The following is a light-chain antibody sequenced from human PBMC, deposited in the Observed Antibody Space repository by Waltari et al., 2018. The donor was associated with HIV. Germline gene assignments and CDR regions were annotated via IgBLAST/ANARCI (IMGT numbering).Light chain of an antibody. CDR3: QQYNNWLLFT. V-gene: IGKV3-15*01. CDR1: QSVSSN. J-gene: IGKJ3*01. Sequence: EIVMTQPPATLSVSPGERATLSCRASQSVSSNLAWYQQKPGQAPRLLIYGASTRATGIPARFSGSGSGTEFTLTISSLQSEDFAVYYCQQYNNWLLFTFGPGTKVEIK. CDR2: GAS.